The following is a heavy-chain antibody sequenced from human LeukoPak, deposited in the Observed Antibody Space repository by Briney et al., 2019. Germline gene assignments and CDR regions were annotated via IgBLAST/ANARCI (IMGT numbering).Heavy chain of an antibody. CDR3: ARVPEYSSSIDP. Sequence: ASVKVSCKASGYTFTGYYMHWVRQAPGQGLEWMGWINPNSGGTNYAQKFQGRVTMTRDTSISTAYMELSRLRSDDTAVYYCARVPEYSSSIDPWGQGTLVTVSS. CDR1: GYTFTGYY. J-gene: IGHJ5*02. CDR2: INPNSGGT. D-gene: IGHD6-6*01. V-gene: IGHV1-2*02.